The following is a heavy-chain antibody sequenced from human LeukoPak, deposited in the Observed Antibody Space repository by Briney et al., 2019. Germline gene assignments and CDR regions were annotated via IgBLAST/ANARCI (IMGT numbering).Heavy chain of an antibody. J-gene: IGHJ4*02. Sequence: GGSLRLSCAASGFTFSSYSMNWVRQAPGKGLEWVSSISSSSSYIYYADSVKGRFTISRDNSKNSLYLQMNSLTTGDTALYYCARDNTGSIDYWGQGTLVTVSS. CDR3: ARDNTGSIDY. CDR2: ISSSSSYI. CDR1: GFTFSSYS. V-gene: IGHV3-21*04.